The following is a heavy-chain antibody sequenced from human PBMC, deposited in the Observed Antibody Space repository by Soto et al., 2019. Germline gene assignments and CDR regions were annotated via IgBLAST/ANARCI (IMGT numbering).Heavy chain of an antibody. CDR3: VKTGGYSDYDFDF. Sequence: QVQLVESGGGVVQPGRSLRLSCAGSGFTFSHFGMHWVRQAPGKGLEWVAVISNDGSNKYYADSVQGRFTISGDNSKNTLYLQMNSLRAEDTAVYYCVKTGGYSDYDFDFWGRGTLVTVSS. V-gene: IGHV3-30*18. CDR1: GFTFSHFG. D-gene: IGHD5-12*01. CDR2: ISNDGSNK. J-gene: IGHJ4*02.